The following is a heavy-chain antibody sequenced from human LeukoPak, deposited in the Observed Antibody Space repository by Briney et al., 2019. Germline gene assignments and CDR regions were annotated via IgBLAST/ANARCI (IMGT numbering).Heavy chain of an antibody. Sequence: SETLSLTCAVYGGSFSGYYWSWIRQPPGKGLEWIGEINHSGSTNYNPSLKSRVTISVDTSKNQFSLELSSVAAADTAVYYYARNGGFGVWGQGTTVTVSS. D-gene: IGHD3-10*01. CDR1: GGSFSGYY. J-gene: IGHJ6*02. V-gene: IGHV4-34*01. CDR2: INHSGST. CDR3: ARNGGFGV.